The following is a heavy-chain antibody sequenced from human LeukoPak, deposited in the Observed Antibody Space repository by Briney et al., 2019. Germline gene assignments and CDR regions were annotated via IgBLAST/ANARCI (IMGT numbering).Heavy chain of an antibody. CDR2: ISSGGDII. V-gene: IGHV3-11*04. J-gene: IGHJ4*02. CDR1: GGSIINYY. Sequence: LSLTCTVSGGSIINYYWSWIRQPPGKGLEWVSYISSGGDIIYYADSVKGRFTISRDNAKNSLFLQMNSLRAEDTAVYYCTREDYYYASGHWAQGTLVTVSS. D-gene: IGHD3-10*01. CDR3: TREDYYYASGH.